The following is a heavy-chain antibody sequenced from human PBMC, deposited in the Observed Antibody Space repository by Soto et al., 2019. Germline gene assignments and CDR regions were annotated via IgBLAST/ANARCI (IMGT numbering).Heavy chain of an antibody. D-gene: IGHD3-22*01. Sequence: EVQLLESGGGLVQPGGSLRLSCAASGFTFSNYAMSWDRQAPGKGLEWVSGIGGRATSAYYADSVKGRFAISRDNSYNTLFLQLNSLRAEDTAVYYCAKSRYSDSSGDFYDFWGQGTLVSVSS. CDR2: IGGRATSA. CDR1: GFTFSNYA. V-gene: IGHV3-23*01. CDR3: AKSRYSDSSGDFYDF. J-gene: IGHJ4*02.